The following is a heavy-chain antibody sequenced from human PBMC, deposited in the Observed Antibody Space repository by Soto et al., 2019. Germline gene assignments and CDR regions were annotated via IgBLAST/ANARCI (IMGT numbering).Heavy chain of an antibody. Sequence: QVQLVESGGGVVQPGRSLRLSCAASGFTFSSYAMHWVRQAPGKGLEWVAVISYDGSNKYYADSVKGRFTSSRDNSKNTLYLQMNSLRAEDTAVYYCARGGENFDYWGQGTLVTVSS. CDR3: ARGGENFDY. D-gene: IGHD2-21*01. J-gene: IGHJ4*02. CDR2: ISYDGSNK. CDR1: GFTFSSYA. V-gene: IGHV3-30-3*01.